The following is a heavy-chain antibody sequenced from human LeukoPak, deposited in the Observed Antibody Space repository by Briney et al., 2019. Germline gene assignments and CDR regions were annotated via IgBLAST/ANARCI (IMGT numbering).Heavy chain of an antibody. J-gene: IGHJ6*02. CDR2: ISSSSSYI. V-gene: IGHV3-21*01. D-gene: IGHD2-15*01. Sequence: GGSLRLSCAASGFTFSSYSMNWVRQAPGKGLEWVSSISSSSSYIYYADSVKGRFTISRDNAKNSLYLQMNSLRAEDTAVYYCAKALTGEDYGMDVWGQGTTVTVSS. CDR1: GFTFSSYS. CDR3: AKALTGEDYGMDV.